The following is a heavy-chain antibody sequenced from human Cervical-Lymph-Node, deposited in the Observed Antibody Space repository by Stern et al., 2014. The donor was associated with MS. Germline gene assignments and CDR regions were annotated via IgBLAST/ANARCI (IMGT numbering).Heavy chain of an antibody. CDR1: GYNFNKYL. J-gene: IGHJ5*02. D-gene: IGHD3-3*01. Sequence: VQLMQSASELKKPGASVTVSCKASGYNFNKYLINWVRQAPGQGPEWMGWINTKTGTPTYARCFAGRFVFSLDTSVSTAFLQISRLKTEDTAVYYCARDMSDFWSDYGHNWFDPWGQGTLVIVSS. CDR2: INTKTGTP. CDR3: ARDMSDFWSDYGHNWFDP. V-gene: IGHV7-4-1*02.